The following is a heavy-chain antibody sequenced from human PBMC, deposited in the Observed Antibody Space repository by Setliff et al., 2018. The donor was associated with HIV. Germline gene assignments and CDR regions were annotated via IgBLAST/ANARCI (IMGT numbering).Heavy chain of an antibody. J-gene: IGHJ5*02. V-gene: IGHV1-2*02. CDR2: INPNSGGT. CDR1: GYTFTGYY. D-gene: IGHD3-22*01. Sequence: ASVKVSCKASGYTFTGYYMHWVRQAPGHGLEWMGWINPNSGGTNYAQKFQGRVTMTRDTSISTAYMELSRLRSDDTAVYYCARVSLDYDSSGYRNWFDPWGQGTLVTVSS. CDR3: ARVSLDYDSSGYRNWFDP.